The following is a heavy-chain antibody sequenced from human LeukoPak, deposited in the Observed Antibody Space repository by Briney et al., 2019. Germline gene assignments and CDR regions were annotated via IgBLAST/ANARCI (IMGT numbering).Heavy chain of an antibody. J-gene: IGHJ6*04. D-gene: IGHD3-10*01. CDR3: ARGLYCYYGSGRPV. V-gene: IGHV4-34*01. CDR1: GGSFSGYY. Sequence: SETLSLTCAVYGGSFSGYYWSWIRQPPGKGLEWIGEINHSGSTNYNPSLKSRVTISVDTSKNQFSLKLSSVTAADTAVYYCARGLYCYYGSGRPVWGKGTTVTVSS. CDR2: INHSGST.